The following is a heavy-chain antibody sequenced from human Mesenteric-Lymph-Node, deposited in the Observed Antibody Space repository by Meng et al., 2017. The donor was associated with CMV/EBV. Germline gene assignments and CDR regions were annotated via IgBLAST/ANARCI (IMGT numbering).Heavy chain of an antibody. V-gene: IGHV3-21*01. CDR1: GFTFSSYS. CDR3: ARSGVLAATPFDY. CDR2: ISGSSSYI. Sequence: GGSLRLSCAASGFTFSSYSMNWVRQAPGKGLEWVSTISGSSSYIHYADSVKGRFTISRDNAKNSLYLQMNSLRAEDTAVYYCARSGVLAATPFDYWGQGTLVTVSS. J-gene: IGHJ4*02. D-gene: IGHD2-15*01.